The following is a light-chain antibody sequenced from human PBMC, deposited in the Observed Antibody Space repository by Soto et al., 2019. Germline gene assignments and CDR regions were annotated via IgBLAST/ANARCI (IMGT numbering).Light chain of an antibody. Sequence: DIQMTQSPSSLSASVGDRVTITCRASQSISSYLNWYQQKPGKAPTLLIYAASSLQSGVPSRFSGSGSGTDFTLTISSLQPEDFATYYCQQSYSTWWTFGQGTKLEIK. J-gene: IGKJ2*02. CDR2: AAS. CDR1: QSISSY. V-gene: IGKV1-39*01. CDR3: QQSYSTWWT.